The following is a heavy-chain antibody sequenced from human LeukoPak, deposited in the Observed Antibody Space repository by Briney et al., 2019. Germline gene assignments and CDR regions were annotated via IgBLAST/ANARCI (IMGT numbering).Heavy chain of an antibody. CDR2: IYTSGST. Sequence: PSETLSLTCTVSGGSISSGSYYWSWLRQPAGTGLEWIGRIYTSGSTNYNPSLKSRVTISVDTSKNQFSLKLSSVTAADTAVYYCARGGGYSGYDLYYFDYWGQGTLVTVSS. CDR3: ARGGGYSGYDLYYFDY. V-gene: IGHV4-61*02. D-gene: IGHD5-12*01. J-gene: IGHJ4*02. CDR1: GGSISSGSYY.